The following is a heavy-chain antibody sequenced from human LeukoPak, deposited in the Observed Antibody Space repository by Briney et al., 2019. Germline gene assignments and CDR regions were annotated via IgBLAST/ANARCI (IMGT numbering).Heavy chain of an antibody. J-gene: IGHJ5*02. V-gene: IGHV4-61*02. CDR3: ARDKLATVTTGWFDP. CDR2: IYSSGST. Sequence: SETLSLTCTVSGGSISSASYYWSWIRQPAGKGLEYIGRIYSSGSTNYNPSLKSRITISVAASKKQFSLKLSSVTAADTAVYYCARDKLATVTTGWFDPWGQGTLVTVSS. CDR1: GGSISSASYY. D-gene: IGHD4-17*01.